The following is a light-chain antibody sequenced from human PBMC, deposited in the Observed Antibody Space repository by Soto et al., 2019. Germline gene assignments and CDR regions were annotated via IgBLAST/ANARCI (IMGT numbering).Light chain of an antibody. CDR3: QQYDNLQLT. J-gene: IGKJ4*01. V-gene: IGKV1-33*01. Sequence: DIQMTQSPSSLSASVGDRVTITCQASQDISNYLNWYQQKPGKAPKLLIYDASNLETGVPSRFSGNGSGTDFTFTISSLQPEDIEPYYCQQYDNLQLTFGGGTKVEIK. CDR1: QDISNY. CDR2: DAS.